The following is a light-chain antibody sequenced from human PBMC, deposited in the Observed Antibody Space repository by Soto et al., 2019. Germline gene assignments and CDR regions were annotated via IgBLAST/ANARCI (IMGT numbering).Light chain of an antibody. CDR2: EGS. J-gene: IGLJ3*02. CDR1: SSDGGSYNL. Sequence: QSALTQPASVSASPGQSITISCTGTSSDGGSYNLVSWYQQHPGKAHKLMIYEGSKRPSGVSNRFSGSKSGNTASLTISGLQAEDEADYYCCSYAGSSTWVFGGGNKLTVL. V-gene: IGLV2-23*01. CDR3: CSYAGSSTWV.